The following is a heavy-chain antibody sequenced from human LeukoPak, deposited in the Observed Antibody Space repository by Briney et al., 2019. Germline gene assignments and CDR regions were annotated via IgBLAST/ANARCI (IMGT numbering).Heavy chain of an antibody. V-gene: IGHV5-51*03. CDR3: TRYLSSGVEMATIIAY. J-gene: IGHJ4*02. Sequence: GESLKLSCKGSGYMFTSYWIGWVRQMPGKGLERMGIIYPGDCETKYSPSLQGQVTISPDKSISTAYLQWSSLKASDTAMYYCTRYLSSGVEMATIIAYWGQGTPVTVSS. D-gene: IGHD5-24*01. CDR1: GYMFTSYW. CDR2: IYPGDCET.